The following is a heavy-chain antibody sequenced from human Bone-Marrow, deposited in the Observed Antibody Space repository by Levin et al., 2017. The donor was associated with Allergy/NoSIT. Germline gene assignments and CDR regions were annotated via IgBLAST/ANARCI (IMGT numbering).Heavy chain of an antibody. V-gene: IGHV3-30-3*01. Sequence: GGSLRLSCAASGFTFSSYAMHWVRQAPGKGLEWVAVISYDGTNNYYSDSVKGRFTITRDNSYNTLYLQMNSLRPDDTAVYYCARAHGSHYIQAFDYWGQGTLVTVSS. CDR2: ISYDGTNN. J-gene: IGHJ4*02. CDR3: ARAHGSHYIQAFDY. D-gene: IGHD2-15*01. CDR1: GFTFSSYA.